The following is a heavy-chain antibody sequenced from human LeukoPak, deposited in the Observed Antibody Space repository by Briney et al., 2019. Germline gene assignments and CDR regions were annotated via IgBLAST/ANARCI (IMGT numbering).Heavy chain of an antibody. Sequence: PGGSLRLSCAASGFPFSSYEMNWVRQAPGKGLEWVSYISSSGSTIYYADSVKGRFTISRDNAKNSLYLQMNSLRAEDTAVYYCARGAVAGNGYYYYGMDVWGKGTTVTVSS. CDR3: ARGAVAGNGYYYYGMDV. CDR1: GFPFSSYE. D-gene: IGHD6-19*01. V-gene: IGHV3-48*03. J-gene: IGHJ6*04. CDR2: ISSSGSTI.